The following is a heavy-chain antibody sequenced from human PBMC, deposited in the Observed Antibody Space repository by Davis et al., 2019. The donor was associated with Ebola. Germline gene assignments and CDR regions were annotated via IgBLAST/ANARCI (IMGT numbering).Heavy chain of an antibody. CDR1: GGTFGSYA. CDR3: ASAHYDFWSGYPIIPGGMDV. D-gene: IGHD3-3*01. Sequence: SVKVSCKASGGTFGSYAISWVRQAPGQGLEWMGGIIPIFGTANYAQKFQGRVTITADKSTSTAYMELSSLRSEDTAVYYCASAHYDFWSGYPIIPGGMDVWGQGTTVTVSS. V-gene: IGHV1-69*06. CDR2: IIPIFGTA. J-gene: IGHJ6*02.